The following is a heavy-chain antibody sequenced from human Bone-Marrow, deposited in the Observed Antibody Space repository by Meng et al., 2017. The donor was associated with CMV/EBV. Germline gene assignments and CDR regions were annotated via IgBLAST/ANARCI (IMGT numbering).Heavy chain of an antibody. V-gene: IGHV3-21*01. CDR2: ISGGSHYI. CDR3: ARDQEDTRELLPIHKGMDV. Sequence: GGSLSHSCAASGFNFKTFTINWVRQAPGKGLEWVSSISGGSHYIYYADSLKGRFTISRDNAKNSLYLRMSGLRVEDTAVYYCARDQEDTRELLPIHKGMDVWGQGTTVTVSS. CDR1: GFNFKTFT. D-gene: IGHD1-7*01. J-gene: IGHJ6*02.